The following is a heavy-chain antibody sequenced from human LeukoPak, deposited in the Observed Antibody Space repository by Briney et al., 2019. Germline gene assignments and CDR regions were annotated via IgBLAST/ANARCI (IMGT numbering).Heavy chain of an antibody. CDR3: ARGPRKVRGVIITGWFDP. J-gene: IGHJ5*02. V-gene: IGHV4-34*01. CDR2: INHSGST. D-gene: IGHD3-10*01. CDR1: GGSFSGYY. Sequence: SETLSLTCAVYGGSFSGYYWSWTRQPPGKGLEWIGEINHSGSTNYNPSLKSRVTISVDTSKNQFSLKLSSVTAADTAVYYCARGPRKVRGVIITGWFDPWGQGTLVTVSS.